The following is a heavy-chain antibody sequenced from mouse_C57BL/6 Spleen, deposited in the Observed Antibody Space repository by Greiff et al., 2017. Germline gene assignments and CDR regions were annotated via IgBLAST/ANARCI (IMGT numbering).Heavy chain of an antibody. CDR2: LSSGSSTI. J-gene: IGHJ4*01. Sequence: DVKLVESGGGLVKPGGSLKLSCAASGFTFSDYGMHWVRQAPEKGLEWVAYLSSGSSTIYYADTVKGRFTISRDNAKNTLFLHMTSLRSENTAMYYCARNWVYAMDYWGQGTSVTVSS. V-gene: IGHV5-17*01. CDR1: GFTFSDYG. CDR3: ARNWVYAMDY. D-gene: IGHD4-1*01.